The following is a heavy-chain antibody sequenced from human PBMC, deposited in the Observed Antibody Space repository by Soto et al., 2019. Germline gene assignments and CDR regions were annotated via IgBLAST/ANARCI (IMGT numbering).Heavy chain of an antibody. CDR3: AKDLVIGDYAGNVFDY. J-gene: IGHJ4*02. CDR1: GFTFSSYA. D-gene: IGHD4-17*01. Sequence: GGSLRLSCAASGFTFSSYAMSWVRQAPGKGLEWVSAISGSGGSTYYADSVKGRFTISRDNSKNTLYLQMNSLRAEDTAVYYCAKDLVIGDYAGNVFDYWGQGTLVTVSS. V-gene: IGHV3-23*01. CDR2: ISGSGGST.